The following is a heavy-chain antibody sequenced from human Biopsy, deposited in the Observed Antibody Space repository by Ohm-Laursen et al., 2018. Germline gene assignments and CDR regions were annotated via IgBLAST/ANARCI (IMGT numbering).Heavy chain of an antibody. D-gene: IGHD5-12*01. Sequence: SDTLSLTCAVYGGAFSEYYWTWIRQPPGKGLEWIGEINQSGSTKYNPSLKRRVTLSADSSNSQFSLRLTSVTAADTAIYYCARGSGYFKLDVWGQGTTVTVSS. CDR3: ARGSGYFKLDV. J-gene: IGHJ6*02. CDR2: INQSGST. V-gene: IGHV4-34*01. CDR1: GGAFSEYY.